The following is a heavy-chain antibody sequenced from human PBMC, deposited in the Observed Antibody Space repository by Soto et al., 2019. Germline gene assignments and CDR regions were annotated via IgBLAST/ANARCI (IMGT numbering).Heavy chain of an antibody. CDR1: RFTFNRYG. Sequence: AGGSLRLSCVASRFTFNRYGIHWVRQAPGKGLEWVALISDDGSDKDYADSVKGRFTISRDNSKNTLYLQMNSLRPEDTAVYYCAKTLRFLELALDYYYGMDVWGQGTTVTVSS. V-gene: IGHV3-30*18. D-gene: IGHD3-3*01. CDR3: AKTLRFLELALDYYYGMDV. J-gene: IGHJ6*02. CDR2: ISDDGSDK.